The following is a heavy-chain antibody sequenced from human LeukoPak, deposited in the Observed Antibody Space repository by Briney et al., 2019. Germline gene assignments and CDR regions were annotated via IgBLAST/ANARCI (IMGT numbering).Heavy chain of an antibody. CDR1: GGTFSSYA. J-gene: IGHJ4*02. CDR2: IIPIFGTA. V-gene: IGHV1-69*06. Sequence: GASVKVSCKASGGTFSSYAISWVRQAPGQGLEWMGGIIPIFGTANYAQKFQGRVTITADKSTSTAYMELSSLRSEDTAVYYCARARTTLGTSSCYPYWGQGTLVTVSS. CDR3: ARARTTLGTSSCYPY. D-gene: IGHD2-15*01.